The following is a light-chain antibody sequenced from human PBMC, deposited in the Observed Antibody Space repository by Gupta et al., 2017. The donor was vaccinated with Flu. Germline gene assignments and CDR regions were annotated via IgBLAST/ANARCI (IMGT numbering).Light chain of an antibody. Sequence: QPALTQPASVSGSPGQSITISCTGTGSDVGAYNYVSWYQQHPGKAPQLKIFEVNSRPSGVSNRFSGSKSGNTASLTSSGLRAEDEADYYCSSYTNTNTLVVFGGGTKLTVL. CDR1: GSDVGAYNY. CDR2: EVN. J-gene: IGLJ2*01. CDR3: SSYTNTNTLVV. V-gene: IGLV2-14*01.